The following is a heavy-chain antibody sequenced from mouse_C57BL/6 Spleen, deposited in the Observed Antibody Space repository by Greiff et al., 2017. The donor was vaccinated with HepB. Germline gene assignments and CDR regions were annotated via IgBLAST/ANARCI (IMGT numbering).Heavy chain of an antibody. CDR3: ARNGYDVGFAY. Sequence: EVQLQQSGPELVKPGASVKIPCKASGYTFTDYNMDWVKQSHGKSLEWIGDINPNTGGTIYNQKFKGKATLTVDKSSSTAYLELRSLTSEDTAFYYCARNGYDVGFAYLGQGTLVTVSA. CDR1: GYTFTDYN. V-gene: IGHV1-18*01. CDR2: INPNTGGT. D-gene: IGHD2-2*01. J-gene: IGHJ3*01.